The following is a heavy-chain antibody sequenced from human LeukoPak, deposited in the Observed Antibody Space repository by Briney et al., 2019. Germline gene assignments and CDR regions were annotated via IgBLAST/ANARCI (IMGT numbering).Heavy chain of an antibody. Sequence: GGSLRLSCAASGFTFSSSGMSWVRHAPGKGLEGVSFITGSGGGTYYTDAVKGRFTISRDSSKNTLYLQMNSLKTEDTAVYYCARTEYCSAGRCYSDYFDSWGQGTLVTVSS. CDR1: GFTFSSSG. J-gene: IGHJ4*02. V-gene: IGHV3-23*01. CDR2: ITGSGGGT. D-gene: IGHD2-15*01. CDR3: ARTEYCSAGRCYSDYFDS.